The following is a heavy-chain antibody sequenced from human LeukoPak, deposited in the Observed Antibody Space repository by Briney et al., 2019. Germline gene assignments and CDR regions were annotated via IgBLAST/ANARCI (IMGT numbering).Heavy chain of an antibody. D-gene: IGHD6-19*01. V-gene: IGHV3-33*01. Sequence: PGGSLRLSCAASGFTFSSYGMHWVRQAPGKGLEWVAVIWYDGSNKYYADSVKGRFTISRDNSKNTLYLQMNSLRAEDTAVHYCARDQVAVAGTGYFQHWGQGTLVTVSS. J-gene: IGHJ1*01. CDR2: IWYDGSNK. CDR3: ARDQVAVAGTGYFQH. CDR1: GFTFSSYG.